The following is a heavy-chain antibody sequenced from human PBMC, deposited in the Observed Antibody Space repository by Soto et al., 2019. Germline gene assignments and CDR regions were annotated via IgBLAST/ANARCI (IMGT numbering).Heavy chain of an antibody. CDR3: VRDPPPDSETVYMDV. CDR1: GFTFSAFY. D-gene: IGHD4-17*01. CDR2: ISSSGSLI. J-gene: IGHJ6*02. V-gene: IGHV3-11*01. Sequence: PGGSLRLSCAASGFTFSAFYMSWVRQGPGKGLEWISYISSSGSLIYYADSVKGRFTISRDNANNSLYLQMNSLRVEDTAVYYCVRDPPPDSETVYMDVWGQGKTVTVSS.